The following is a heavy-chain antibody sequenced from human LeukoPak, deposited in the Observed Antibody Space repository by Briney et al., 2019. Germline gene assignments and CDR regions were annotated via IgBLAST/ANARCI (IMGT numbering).Heavy chain of an antibody. D-gene: IGHD1-26*01. CDR1: GFTVSSNY. CDR2: IYSDGST. CDR3: ARVSPGRGPRAGFDY. Sequence: SGGSLRLSCAASGFTVSSNYMSWVRQAPGKGLEWVSVIYSDGSTYYADSVKGRFTISRDNSKNTLYLQINSLRAEDTAVYYCARVSPGRGPRAGFDYWGQGTLVTVSS. V-gene: IGHV3-66*01. J-gene: IGHJ4*02.